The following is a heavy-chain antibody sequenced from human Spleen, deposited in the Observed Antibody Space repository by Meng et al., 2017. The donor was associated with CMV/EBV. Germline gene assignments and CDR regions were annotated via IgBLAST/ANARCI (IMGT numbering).Heavy chain of an antibody. CDR2: IIPIFGTA. D-gene: IGHD2-15*01. J-gene: IGHJ5*02. V-gene: IGHV1-69*05. CDR3: ARYIEGWFDP. CDR1: GGTFSSYT. Sequence: SVKVSCKASGGTFSSYTISWVRQAPGQGLEWMGGIIPIFGTANYAQKFQGRVTITTDESTSTAYMELSSLRSEDTAVYYCARYIEGWFDPWGQGTLVTVSS.